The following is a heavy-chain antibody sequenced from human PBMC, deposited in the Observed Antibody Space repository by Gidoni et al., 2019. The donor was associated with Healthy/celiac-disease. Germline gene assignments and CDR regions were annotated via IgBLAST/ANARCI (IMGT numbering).Heavy chain of an antibody. V-gene: IGHV3-33*01. CDR2: IWYDGSNK. CDR3: ARSYGGNGYYFDY. D-gene: IGHD4-17*01. CDR1: GFTFSSYG. J-gene: IGHJ4*02. Sequence: GESGGGVVQPGRSLRLSCAASGFTFSSYGMHWVRQAPGKGLEWVAVIWYDGSNKYYADSGKGRFTISRDNSKNTLYLQMNSLRAEDTAVYYCARSYGGNGYYFDYWGQGTLVTVSS.